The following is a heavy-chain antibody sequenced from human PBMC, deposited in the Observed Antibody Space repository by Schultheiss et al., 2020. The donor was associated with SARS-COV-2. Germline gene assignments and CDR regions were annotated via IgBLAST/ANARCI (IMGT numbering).Heavy chain of an antibody. CDR3: AKDDRGSGWYYFDY. V-gene: IGHV3-9*01. Sequence: SLKISCAASGFTFDDYAMHWVRQAPGKGLEWVSGISWNSGSIGYADSVKGRFTISRDNAKNSLYLQMNSLRAEDTALYYCAKDDRGSGWYYFDYWGQGTLVTVSS. D-gene: IGHD6-19*01. J-gene: IGHJ4*02. CDR2: ISWNSGSI. CDR1: GFTFDDYA.